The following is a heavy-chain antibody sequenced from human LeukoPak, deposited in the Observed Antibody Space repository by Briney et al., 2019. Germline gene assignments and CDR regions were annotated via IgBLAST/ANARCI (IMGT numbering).Heavy chain of an antibody. V-gene: IGHV6-1*01. CDR3: ARVGSSKYYDFWSGYRTYYYYYMDV. J-gene: IGHJ6*03. Sequence: PSQTLSLTCAISGDTVSSSSAAWNWIRQSPSRGLEWLGRTYYRSKWYNDYAVSVKSRITINPDTSKNQFSLQLNSVTPEDTAVYYCARVGSSKYYDFWSGYRTYYYYYMDVWGKGTTVTVSS. D-gene: IGHD3-3*01. CDR1: GDTVSSSSAA. CDR2: TYYRSKWYN.